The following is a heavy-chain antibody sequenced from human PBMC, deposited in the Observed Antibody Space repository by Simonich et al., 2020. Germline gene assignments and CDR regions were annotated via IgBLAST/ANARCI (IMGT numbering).Heavy chain of an antibody. CDR1: GFTFSSYA. V-gene: IGHV3-30*07. CDR3: AREGAGNDAFDI. J-gene: IGHJ3*02. CDR2: ISYDGRNK. Sequence: QVQLVESGGGVVQPGRSLRLSCAASGFTFSSYAMHWVRQAPGKGLEWVAVISYDGRNKYYADSVKGRFTISRDNSKNTLYLQMNSLRAEDTAVYYCAREGAGNDAFDIWGQGTMVTVSS. D-gene: IGHD1-26*01.